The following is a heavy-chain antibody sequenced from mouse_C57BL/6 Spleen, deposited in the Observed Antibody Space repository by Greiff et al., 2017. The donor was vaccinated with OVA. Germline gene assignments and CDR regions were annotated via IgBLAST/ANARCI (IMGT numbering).Heavy chain of an antibody. J-gene: IGHJ2*01. CDR1: GYTFTSYW. V-gene: IGHV1-53*01. Sequence: VQLQQPGTELVKPGASVKLSCKASGYTFTSYWMHWVKQSPGQGLEWIGNINPSNGGTSYNEEFKSKATLTVDKSSSTAYMQLSSLTSEDSAVYYCARWRDYDDFDYWGQGTTLTVSS. CDR2: INPSNGGT. D-gene: IGHD2-4*01. CDR3: ARWRDYDDFDY.